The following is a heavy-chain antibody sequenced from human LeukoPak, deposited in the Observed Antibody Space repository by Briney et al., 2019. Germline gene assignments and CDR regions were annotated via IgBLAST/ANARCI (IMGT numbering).Heavy chain of an antibody. CDR2: IKQDGSDR. CDR3: VRNLAVAGTCFDS. D-gene: IGHD6-19*01. J-gene: IGHJ4*02. Sequence: PGGSLRLSCAASGFTFRNYWMSRVRQAPGTGLEWVANIKQDGSDRNYVTSVRGRFTISRDNAESSLYLQMNGLRVEDTAVYYCVRNLAVAGTCFDSWGQGTLVTVSS. V-gene: IGHV3-7*03. CDR1: GFTFRNYW.